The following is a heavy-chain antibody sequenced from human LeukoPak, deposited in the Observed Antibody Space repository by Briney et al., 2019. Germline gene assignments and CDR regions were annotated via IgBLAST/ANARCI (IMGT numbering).Heavy chain of an antibody. J-gene: IGHJ6*02. Sequence: GGSLRLSCAASGFTFSSYAMSWVRQAPGKGLEWVSAISGSGGSTYYADSVRGRFTISRDNAKNSLYLQMNSLRAEDTALYYCAKDRNSYDGYGMDVWGQGTTVTVSS. CDR3: AKDRNSYDGYGMDV. V-gene: IGHV3-23*01. D-gene: IGHD5-18*01. CDR2: ISGSGGST. CDR1: GFTFSSYA.